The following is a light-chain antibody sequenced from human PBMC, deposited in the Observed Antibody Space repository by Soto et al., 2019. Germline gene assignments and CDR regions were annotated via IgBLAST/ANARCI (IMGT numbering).Light chain of an antibody. J-gene: IGKJ1*01. Sequence: DAVLTQSPLSLPVTLGQPASISCRSSQRLAYSDGNTYLIWFQQRPGQSPRRLIYKVSNRDSGVPDRFTGRGSGTYFTLNISRVEAEDVGVYYCMQGAHWPWTIGQGTKVEI. CDR1: QRLAYSDGNTY. V-gene: IGKV2-30*01. CDR2: KVS. CDR3: MQGAHWPWT.